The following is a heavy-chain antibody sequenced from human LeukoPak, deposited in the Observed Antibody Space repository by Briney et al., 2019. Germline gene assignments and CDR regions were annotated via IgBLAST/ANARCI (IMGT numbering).Heavy chain of an antibody. V-gene: IGHV3-15*01. D-gene: IGHD6-19*01. CDR2: IKSKSDGGAT. CDR3: VTEQQWLG. J-gene: IGHJ4*02. CDR1: GFTFKHAW. Sequence: GGSLRLSCAASGFTFKHAWMGWVRQAPGKGLEWVGRIKSKSDGGATDYAAPVKGRFTISRDDSKNTLSLQMNSLETEDTAVYYCVTEQQWLGWGRGTLVTVPS.